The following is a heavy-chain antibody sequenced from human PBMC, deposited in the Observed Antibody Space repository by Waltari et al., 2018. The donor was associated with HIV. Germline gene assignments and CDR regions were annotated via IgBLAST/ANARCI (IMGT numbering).Heavy chain of an antibody. CDR1: GFTFSTYG. V-gene: IGHV3-33*01. CDR3: ARGDTKDAFDM. Sequence: VESGGGVVQPGRSLRLSCAASGFTFSTYGMHWVRQAPGKGLDWVAVIWYDGINKDYAESVKGRFTISRDNPKNTLYLQMNSLRVEDTAVYYCARGDTKDAFDMWGQGIMVTVSS. CDR2: IWYDGINK. J-gene: IGHJ3*02.